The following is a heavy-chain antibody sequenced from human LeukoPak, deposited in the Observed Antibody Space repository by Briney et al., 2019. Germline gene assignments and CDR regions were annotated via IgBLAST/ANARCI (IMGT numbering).Heavy chain of an antibody. CDR2: ISYDGSNN. J-gene: IGHJ1*01. D-gene: IGHD2-2*01. Sequence: PGGSLRLSCAASGFTFSSFGMHWVRQAPGKGLEWVALISYDGSNNYYADSVKGRFTISRDNSKNTLYLQMNSLRAEDTAVYYCARPACSSTSCYLYFQYWGQGTLVTVSS. V-gene: IGHV3-30*03. CDR1: GFTFSSFG. CDR3: ARPACSSTSCYLYFQY.